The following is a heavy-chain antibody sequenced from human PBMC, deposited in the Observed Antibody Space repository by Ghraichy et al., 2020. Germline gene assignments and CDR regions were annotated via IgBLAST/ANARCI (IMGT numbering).Heavy chain of an antibody. CDR3: ARGAQRRKYSGSYHFNWFDP. V-gene: IGHV4-4*07. J-gene: IGHJ5*02. CDR2: IYTSGST. D-gene: IGHD1-26*01. CDR1: GGSISSYY. Sequence: SQTLSLTCTVSGGSISSYYWSWIRQPAGKGLEWIGRIYTSGSTNYNPSLKSRVTMSVDTSKNQFSLKLSSVTAADTAVYYCARGAQRRKYSGSYHFNWFDPWGQGTLVTVSS.